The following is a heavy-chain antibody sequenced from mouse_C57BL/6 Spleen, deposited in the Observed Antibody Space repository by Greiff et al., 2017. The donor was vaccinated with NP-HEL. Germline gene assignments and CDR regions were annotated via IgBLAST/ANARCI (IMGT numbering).Heavy chain of an antibody. V-gene: IGHV1-7*01. CDR3: ARSYYSNRGIFDY. Sequence: VQLQESGAELAKPGASVKLSCKASGYTFTSYWMHWVKQRPGQGLEWIGYIYPSSGYTKYNQKFKDKATLTADKSSSTAYMQLSSLTYEDSAVYYCARSYYSNRGIFDYWGQGTTLTVSS. CDR2: IYPSSGYT. J-gene: IGHJ2*01. D-gene: IGHD2-5*01. CDR1: GYTFTSYW.